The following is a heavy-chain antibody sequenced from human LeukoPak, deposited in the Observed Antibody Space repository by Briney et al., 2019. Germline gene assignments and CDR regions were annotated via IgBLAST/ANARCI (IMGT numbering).Heavy chain of an antibody. CDR3: ARHRPGNTMIVNDAFDI. D-gene: IGHD3-22*01. CDR1: GYTFTGYY. J-gene: IGHJ3*02. V-gene: IGHV1-2*02. CDR2: INPNSGGT. Sequence: ASVKVSCKASGYTFTGYYMHWVRQAPGQGLEWMGWINPNSGGTNYAQKFQGRVTMTRDTSISTAYMELSRLRSDDTAVYYCARHRPGNTMIVNDAFDIWGQGTMVTVSS.